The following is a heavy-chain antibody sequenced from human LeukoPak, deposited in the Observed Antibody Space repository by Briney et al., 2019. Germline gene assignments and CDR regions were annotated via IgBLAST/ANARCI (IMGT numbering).Heavy chain of an antibody. CDR2: ISGSGGST. Sequence: GGSLRLSCAASGFTFSSYAMSWVRQAPGKGLEWVSAISGSGGSTYYTDSVKGRFTISRDNSKNTLYLQMNSLRAEDTAVYYCATYYDSSGYYPPDYWGQGTLVTVSS. D-gene: IGHD3-22*01. V-gene: IGHV3-23*01. CDR1: GFTFSSYA. CDR3: ATYYDSSGYYPPDY. J-gene: IGHJ4*02.